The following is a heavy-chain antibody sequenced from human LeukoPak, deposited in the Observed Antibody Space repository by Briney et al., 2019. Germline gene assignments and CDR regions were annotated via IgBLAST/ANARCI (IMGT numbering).Heavy chain of an antibody. J-gene: IGHJ6*02. Sequence: ASVKVSCKASGYTFTGYYMHWVRQATGQGLEWMGWMNPNSGNTGYAQKFQGRVTMTRNTSISTAYMELSSLRSEDTAVYYCARALRDFWSGYPPYGMDVWGQGTTVTVSS. CDR3: ARALRDFWSGYPPYGMDV. CDR1: GYTFTGYY. D-gene: IGHD3-3*01. CDR2: MNPNSGNT. V-gene: IGHV1-8*02.